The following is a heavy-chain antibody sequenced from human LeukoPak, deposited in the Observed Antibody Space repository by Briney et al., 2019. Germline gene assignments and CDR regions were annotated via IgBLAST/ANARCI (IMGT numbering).Heavy chain of an antibody. CDR1: GGSISSSSYY. CDR2: IYYSGST. Sequence: SETLSLTCTVSGGSISSSSYYWGWVRQPPGKGLEWIGSIYYSGSTYYNPSLKSRVTISVDTSKHQFSLKLSSVTAADTALYYLARLDGYSRNSSSMAVRGKGTPVTVSS. CDR3: ARLDGYSRNSSSMAV. D-gene: IGHD5-18*01. V-gene: IGHV4-39*01. J-gene: IGHJ6*03.